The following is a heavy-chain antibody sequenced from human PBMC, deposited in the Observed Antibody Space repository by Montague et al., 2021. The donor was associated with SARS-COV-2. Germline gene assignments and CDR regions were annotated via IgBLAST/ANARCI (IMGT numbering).Heavy chain of an antibody. CDR3: ARGGLGNRGFDY. CDR1: DVSLSSSTW. V-gene: IGHV4-4*02. CDR2: TYLSGFT. Sequence: SETLSLTCVVSDVSLSSSTWWSWVRQSPGKGLEWVGETYLSGFTQYNPSAKGRVTISLDDSRSQFSLRLTSVTAADTAVYFCARGGLGNRGFDYWGQGALVTVSS. D-gene: IGHD3/OR15-3a*01. J-gene: IGHJ4*02.